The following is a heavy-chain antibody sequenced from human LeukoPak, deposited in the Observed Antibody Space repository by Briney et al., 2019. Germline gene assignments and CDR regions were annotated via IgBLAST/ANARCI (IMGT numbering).Heavy chain of an antibody. D-gene: IGHD6-19*01. CDR1: GDSISTYY. Sequence: SETLSLTCTVSGDSISTYYWSWIRQPAGKGLEWIGRFYTSGSTSYNPSLKSRVTMSVDTSKNQFSLKMTSVTAADTAVYYCARGGGIAVAAIWGQGTLVTVSS. CDR2: FYTSGST. V-gene: IGHV4-4*07. J-gene: IGHJ4*02. CDR3: ARGGGIAVAAI.